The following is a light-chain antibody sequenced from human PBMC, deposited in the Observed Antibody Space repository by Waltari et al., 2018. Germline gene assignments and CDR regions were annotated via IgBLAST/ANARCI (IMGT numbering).Light chain of an antibody. CDR2: DVN. V-gene: IGLV2-14*03. CDR1: SSDVGRYNY. J-gene: IGLJ1*01. Sequence: QSALTQPASVSGSPGQSITVSCTGTSSDVGRYNYVSWYQQHPGKAPQLLIYDVNTRPSGVSDRCSGSKSGKSASLTISGLQAEDEADYYCTSFTTANTYVFGSGTEVTVL. CDR3: TSFTTANTYV.